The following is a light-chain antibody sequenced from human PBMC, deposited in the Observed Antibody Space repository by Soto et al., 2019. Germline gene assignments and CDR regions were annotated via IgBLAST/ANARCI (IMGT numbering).Light chain of an antibody. V-gene: IGKV3-20*01. CDR1: QSVSNNY. Sequence: EIVLTQSPGTLSLSPGERATLSCRASQSVSNNYLAWYQQTPGQAPRLLFYGASSRATDVPDRFSGSGSGTDFTLTITRLEPEDLAVYYCHQYSGSPNTFGQGTKLEIK. CDR2: GAS. CDR3: HQYSGSPNT. J-gene: IGKJ2*01.